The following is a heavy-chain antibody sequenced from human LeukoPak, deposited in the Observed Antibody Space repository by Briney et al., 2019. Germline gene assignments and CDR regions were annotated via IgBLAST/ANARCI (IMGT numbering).Heavy chain of an antibody. J-gene: IGHJ4*02. CDR3: AKVGSGWYGVDY. CDR2: IRYDGSNK. Sequence: GGSLRLSCVASGIIFSSYGMHWVRQAPGKGLEWVAFIRYDGSNKYYTDSVKGRFTISRDNSKNTLYLQMNSLRDEATAVYYCAKVGSGWYGVDYWGQGTLVTVSS. D-gene: IGHD6-19*01. CDR1: GIIFSSYG. V-gene: IGHV3-30*02.